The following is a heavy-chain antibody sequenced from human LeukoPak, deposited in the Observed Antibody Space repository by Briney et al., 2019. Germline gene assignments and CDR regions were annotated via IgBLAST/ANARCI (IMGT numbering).Heavy chain of an antibody. CDR3: ASRCSTISCPFDY. Sequence: GESLKISCKGSGNSFTSNWIGWVRQMPGKGLEWVGIIYPDDSDTRYSPSFQGQVTISADKSISTAYLQWSGLKASDTAMYYCASRCSTISCPFDYWGQGTLVTVSS. J-gene: IGHJ4*02. CDR1: GNSFTSNW. CDR2: IYPDDSDT. D-gene: IGHD2-2*01. V-gene: IGHV5-51*01.